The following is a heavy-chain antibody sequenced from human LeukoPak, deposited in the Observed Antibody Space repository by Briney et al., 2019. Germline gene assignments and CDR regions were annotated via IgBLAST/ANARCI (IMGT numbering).Heavy chain of an antibody. CDR1: GGSISSYY. J-gene: IGHJ4*02. Sequence: TSSETLSLTCTVSGGSISSYYWSWIRQPPGKGLEWIGYIYNSGSTNYNPSLKSRVTISVDTSKNQFSLKLSSVTAADTAVYYCARHRQGGIYTSSWYGFDYWGQGTLVTVSS. CDR3: ARHRQGGIYTSSWYGFDY. CDR2: IYNSGST. V-gene: IGHV4-59*08. D-gene: IGHD6-13*01.